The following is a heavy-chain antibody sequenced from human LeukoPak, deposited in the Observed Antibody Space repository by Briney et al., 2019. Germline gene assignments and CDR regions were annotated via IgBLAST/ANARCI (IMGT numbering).Heavy chain of an antibody. CDR2: ISSSSYI. CDR1: GFTFSSYA. D-gene: IGHD4-17*01. Sequence: GGSLRLSCAASGFTFSSYAMSWVRQAPGKGLEWVSCISSSSYIYYADSVKGRFTISRGNAKNSLYLQMNSLRAEDTAVYYCARGDGDYMGWYFDLWGRGTLVTVSS. CDR3: ARGDGDYMGWYFDL. J-gene: IGHJ2*01. V-gene: IGHV3-21*01.